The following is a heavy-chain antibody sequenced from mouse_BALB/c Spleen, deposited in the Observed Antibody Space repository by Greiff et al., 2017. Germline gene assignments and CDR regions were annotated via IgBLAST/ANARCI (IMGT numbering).Heavy chain of an antibody. CDR3: ARHPSGYYGSPYFDY. CDR1: GFTFSSYG. Sequence: EVKLVESGGDLVKPGGSLKLSCAASGFTFSSYGMSWVRQTPDKRLEWVATISSGGSYTYYPDSVKGRFTISRDNAKNTLYLQMSSLKSEDTAMYYCARHPSGYYGSPYFDYWGQGTTLTVSS. D-gene: IGHD1-1*01. V-gene: IGHV5-6*01. CDR2: ISSGGSYT. J-gene: IGHJ2*01.